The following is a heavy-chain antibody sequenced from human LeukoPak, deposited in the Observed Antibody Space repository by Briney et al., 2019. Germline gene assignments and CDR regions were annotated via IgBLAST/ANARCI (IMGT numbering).Heavy chain of an antibody. CDR1: GGSISSSSYY. V-gene: IGHV4-39*01. CDR3: ARHEYYYGSGSYLHGNWFDP. J-gene: IGHJ5*02. CDR2: IYYSGST. D-gene: IGHD3-10*01. Sequence: SENLSLTCTVSGGSISSSSYYWGWIRQPPGKGLERIGSIYYSGSTYYNPSLKSRVTISVDTSKNQFSLKLSSVTAAGTAMYYCARHEYYYGSGSYLHGNWFDPWGQGTLVTVSS.